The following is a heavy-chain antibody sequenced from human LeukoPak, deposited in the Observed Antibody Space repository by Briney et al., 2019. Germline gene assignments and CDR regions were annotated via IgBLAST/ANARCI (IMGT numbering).Heavy chain of an antibody. CDR1: GFTFSSYG. Sequence: GGSLRLSCAASGFTFSSYGMHWVRQAPGKGLEWVAVISYDGSNKYYADSVKGRFTISRDNSKNTPYLQMNSLRAEDTAVYYCARNWNPDYWGQGTLVTVSS. J-gene: IGHJ4*02. V-gene: IGHV3-30*03. D-gene: IGHD1-1*01. CDR3: ARNWNPDY. CDR2: ISYDGSNK.